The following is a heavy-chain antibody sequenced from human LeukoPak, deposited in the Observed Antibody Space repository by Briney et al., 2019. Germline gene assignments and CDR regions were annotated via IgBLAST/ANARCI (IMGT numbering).Heavy chain of an antibody. D-gene: IGHD3-22*01. Sequence: GGSLRLSCAASGFTFSSYGMHWVRQAPGKGLEWVAVIWYDGSNKYYADSVKGRFTISRDNSKNTLYLQMNSLRAEDTAVYYCARDLRYYYDSSGADHWGQGTLVTVSS. J-gene: IGHJ4*02. CDR1: GFTFSSYG. CDR2: IWYDGSNK. CDR3: ARDLRYYYDSSGADH. V-gene: IGHV3-33*01.